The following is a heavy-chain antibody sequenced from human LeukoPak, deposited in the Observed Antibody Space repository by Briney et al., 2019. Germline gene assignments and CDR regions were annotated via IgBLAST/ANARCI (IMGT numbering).Heavy chain of an antibody. Sequence: SVKVSCTASGGTLSSYAISWVRQAPGQGLEWMGGIIPIFGTANYAQNFQGRVTITADKSTSTAYMEMSSLRSEDTAVYYCGKRDNVYYNYGMDVWGKGTTVTVSS. CDR2: IIPIFGTA. CDR3: GKRDNVYYNYGMDV. V-gene: IGHV1-69*06. J-gene: IGHJ6*04. CDR1: GGTLSSYA. D-gene: IGHD1-14*01.